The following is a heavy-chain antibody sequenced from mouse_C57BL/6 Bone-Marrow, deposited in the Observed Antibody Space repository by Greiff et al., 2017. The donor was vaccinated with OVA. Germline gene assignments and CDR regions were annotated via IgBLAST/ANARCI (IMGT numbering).Heavy chain of an antibody. J-gene: IGHJ4*01. Sequence: EVQLVESGGGLVQPGGSLKLSCAASGFTFSDYGMAWVRQAPRKGPEWVAFISNLAYSIYYADTVTGRFTISRENAKNTLYLEMSSLRSEDTAMYYWARGAYGRAMDYWGQGTSVTVSS. CDR1: GFTFSDYG. CDR2: ISNLAYSI. D-gene: IGHD1-1*01. V-gene: IGHV5-15*01. CDR3: ARGAYGRAMDY.